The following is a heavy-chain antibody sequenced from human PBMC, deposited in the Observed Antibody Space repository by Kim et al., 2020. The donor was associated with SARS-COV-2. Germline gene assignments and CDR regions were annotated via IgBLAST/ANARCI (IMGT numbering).Heavy chain of an antibody. CDR3: AKDRGGLPNLFDY. V-gene: IGHV3-33*06. D-gene: IGHD1-26*01. Sequence: GGFLRLSCAASGFTFSSYAMHWVRQAPGKGLEWVAVIWYDGSNKYYADSVKGRFTISRDNSKNTLYLQMNSLRAEDTAVYYCAKDRGGLPNLFDYWGQGTLVTVSS. CDR2: IWYDGSNK. J-gene: IGHJ4*02. CDR1: GFTFSSYA.